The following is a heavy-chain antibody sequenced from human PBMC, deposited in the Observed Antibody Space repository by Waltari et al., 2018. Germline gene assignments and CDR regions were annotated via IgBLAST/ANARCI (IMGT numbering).Heavy chain of an antibody. CDR1: GGSISSYY. V-gene: IGHV4-59*01. J-gene: IGHJ6*04. D-gene: IGHD3-3*01. Sequence: QVQLQESGPGLVKPSETLSLTCTVSGGSISSYYWSWIRQPPGKGLEWSGYIYYSGSTNYNPSLKSRVTISVDTSKNQFSLKLSSVTAADTAVYYCASVYPEWLGLDVWGKGTTVTVSS. CDR2: IYYSGST. CDR3: ASVYPEWLGLDV.